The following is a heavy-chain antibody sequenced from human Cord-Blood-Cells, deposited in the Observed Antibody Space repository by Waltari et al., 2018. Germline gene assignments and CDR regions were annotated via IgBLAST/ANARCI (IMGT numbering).Heavy chain of an antibody. D-gene: IGHD4-17*01. CDR2: IYYSGST. CDR3: ASYPLRDGDFDY. V-gene: IGHV4-59*08. J-gene: IGHJ4*02. Sequence: IGYIYYSGSTNYNPSLKSRVTISVDTSKNQFSLKLSSVTAADTAVYYCASYPLRDGDFDYWGQGTLVTVSS.